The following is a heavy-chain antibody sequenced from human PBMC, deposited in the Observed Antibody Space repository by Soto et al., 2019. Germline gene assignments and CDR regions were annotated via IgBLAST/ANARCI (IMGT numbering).Heavy chain of an antibody. V-gene: IGHV3-48*02. CDR1: GFTFSSYS. Sequence: GGSLRLSCAASGFTFSSYSMNWVRQAPGKGLEWVSYISSSGSTIYYADSVKGRFTISRDNAKNSLYLQMNSLRDEDTAVYYCAKAPSKSDTFDPWGQGTLVTVSS. CDR3: AKAPSKSDTFDP. J-gene: IGHJ5*02. D-gene: IGHD3-22*01. CDR2: ISSSGSTI.